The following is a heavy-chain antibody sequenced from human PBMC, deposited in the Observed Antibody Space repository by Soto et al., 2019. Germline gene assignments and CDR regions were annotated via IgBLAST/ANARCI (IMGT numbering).Heavy chain of an antibody. CDR1: DFILSDAW. J-gene: IGHJ4*02. Sequence: EVQLEESGGGLIKPGESLTLSCAASDFILSDAWMKWVRQAPGKGLEWVGRIKSKAHGGTTDYAAPLKGRFTILRDDSKNTLLFQMNSLQTEDSAIYYCASYRDICGLLRYDYWGQGALVTVSP. CDR2: IKSKAHGGTT. V-gene: IGHV3-15*07. CDR3: ASYRDICGLLRYDY. D-gene: IGHD3-9*01.